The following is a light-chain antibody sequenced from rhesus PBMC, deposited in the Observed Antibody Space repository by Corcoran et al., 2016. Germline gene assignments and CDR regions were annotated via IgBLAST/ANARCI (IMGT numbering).Light chain of an antibody. CDR1: PGIRRY. V-gene: IGKV1-25*01. CDR2: KES. CDR3: RQHNSYPLT. Sequence: DIQMTQSPPSLSAPVGDTVTITCRASPGIRRYLAWYQQKPGKAPKLLIYKESTLQSGAPSRFSGSGTGTEFTLSIDSRQPEDFATYNCRQHNSYPLTFGGGAKVGIK. J-gene: IGKJ4*01.